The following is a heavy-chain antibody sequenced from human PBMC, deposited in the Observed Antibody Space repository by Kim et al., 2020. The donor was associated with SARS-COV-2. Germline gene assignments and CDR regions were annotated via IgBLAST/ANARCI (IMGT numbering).Heavy chain of an antibody. D-gene: IGHD3-10*01. CDR2: NSSEGITK. J-gene: IGHJ3*01. V-gene: IGHV3-30-3*01. CDR3: ARDLGGYGAFDV. Sequence: GGSLRLSCAASGFTFTSPAMHWVRQAPGKGLEWVAINSSEGITKYYADSVKGRFTISRDNSKNTLYLQMNSLRTEDTAVYYCARDLGGYGAFDVWGQGTLVTVSS. CDR1: GFTFTSPA.